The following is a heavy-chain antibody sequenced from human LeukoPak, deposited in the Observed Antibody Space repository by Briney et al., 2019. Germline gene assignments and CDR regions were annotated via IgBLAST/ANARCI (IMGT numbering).Heavy chain of an antibody. CDR3: AAGRGKGYYDSSGSRIGFDP. J-gene: IGHJ5*02. CDR2: IVVGSGNT. CDR1: GGTFSSYA. Sequence: ASVKVSCKASGGTFSSYAISWVRQAPGQRLEWIGWIVVGSGNTNYAQKFQERVTITRDMSTSTAYMELSSLRSEDTAVYYCAAGRGKGYYDSSGSRIGFDPWGQGTLVTVSS. D-gene: IGHD3-22*01. V-gene: IGHV1-58*02.